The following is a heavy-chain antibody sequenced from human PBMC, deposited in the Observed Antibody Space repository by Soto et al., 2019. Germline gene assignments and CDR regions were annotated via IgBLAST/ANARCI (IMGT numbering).Heavy chain of an antibody. Sequence: EVQLVETGGGLIQPGGSLRLSCAASGFTVSSNYMSWVLQASGKRLEWVSLIYAAGSTYYADSVKGRFTISRDNSKNTLYLQMNSLRAEDTAVYYCARQYDYGDYGPVGYWGQGTLVTVSS. CDR1: GFTVSSNY. J-gene: IGHJ4*02. CDR2: IYAAGST. D-gene: IGHD4-17*01. V-gene: IGHV3-53*02. CDR3: ARQYDYGDYGPVGY.